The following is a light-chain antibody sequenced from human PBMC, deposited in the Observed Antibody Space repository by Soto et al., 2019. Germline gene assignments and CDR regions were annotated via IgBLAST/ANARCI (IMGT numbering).Light chain of an antibody. CDR1: QRMSNW. V-gene: IGKV1-5*03. CDR3: QQYNSYSRT. Sequence: DIQMTQSPSTLSGSVGDRVTITCRASQRMSNWLAWYQQKPGKAPKLLIYKASSLQSGVPSRFSGSGSGTEFTLTISSMQPDDFATYYCQQYNSYSRTFGQGTKVDIK. J-gene: IGKJ1*01. CDR2: KAS.